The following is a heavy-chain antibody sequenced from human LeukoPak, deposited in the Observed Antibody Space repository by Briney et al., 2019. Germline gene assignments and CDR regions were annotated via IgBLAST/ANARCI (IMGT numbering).Heavy chain of an antibody. Sequence: SETLSLTCTVSGGSISSSTDYWGWIRQPPGKGLDWIGSVYYNGITYYNPSLKSRLTMSVATSTNPFSLKLTSVTAADTAVYYCARHIYDFWSGYFQPRHFDYWGQGDLVTVSS. CDR2: VYYNGIT. J-gene: IGHJ4*02. D-gene: IGHD3-3*01. CDR3: ARHIYDFWSGYFQPRHFDY. V-gene: IGHV4-39*01. CDR1: GGSISSSTDY.